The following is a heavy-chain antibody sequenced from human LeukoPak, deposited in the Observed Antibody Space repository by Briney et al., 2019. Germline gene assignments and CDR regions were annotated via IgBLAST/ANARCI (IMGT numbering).Heavy chain of an antibody. CDR3: ANPPLPAVIGYYYYNMDV. Sequence: GGSLRLSCAASGFTFNTHPMSWVRQAPGKGLEWVSSISGSGANTYYPDSVRGRFTISRDNSKDTLYLQMNSLRAEDTAVYYCANPPLPAVIGYYYYNMDVWGQGTTVTVSS. J-gene: IGHJ6*02. CDR1: GFTFNTHP. CDR2: ISGSGANT. V-gene: IGHV3-23*01. D-gene: IGHD1-14*01.